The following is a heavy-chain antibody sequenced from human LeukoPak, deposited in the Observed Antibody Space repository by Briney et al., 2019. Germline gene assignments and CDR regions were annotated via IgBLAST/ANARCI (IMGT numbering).Heavy chain of an antibody. Sequence: GGSLRLSCAASGFTFSSYSMNWVRQAPGKGLKWVSSISSSSSYIYYADSVKGRFTISRDNAKNSLYLQMNSLRAEDTAVYYCARADSGYDSGYWGQGTLVTVSS. CDR3: ARADSGYDSGY. D-gene: IGHD5-12*01. V-gene: IGHV3-21*01. J-gene: IGHJ4*02. CDR1: GFTFSSYS. CDR2: ISSSSSYI.